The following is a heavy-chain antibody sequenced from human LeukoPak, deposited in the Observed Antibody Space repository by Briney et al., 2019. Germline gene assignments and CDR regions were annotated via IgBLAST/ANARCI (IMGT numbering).Heavy chain of an antibody. D-gene: IGHD2-15*01. CDR3: AKDPPRGGSNRCFDQ. CDR1: GFTFIRHW. Sequence: GGSLRLSCAGSGFTFIRHWMHWVRQAPGKGLMWVSRISTDGATTLYSDSVKGRFTISRDNAKNTLFLQMNGLRAEDTAIYYCAKDPPRGGSNRCFDQWGQGTLVTASS. V-gene: IGHV3-74*01. J-gene: IGHJ4*02. CDR2: ISTDGATT.